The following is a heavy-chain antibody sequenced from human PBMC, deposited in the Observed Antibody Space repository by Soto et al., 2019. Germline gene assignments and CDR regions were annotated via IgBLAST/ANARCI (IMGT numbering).Heavy chain of an antibody. CDR2: IYNDGTYS. V-gene: IGHV3-74*01. D-gene: IGHD3-10*01. Sequence: GGSLRLSCAASGFIFKMYWMHWVRQSPGKGLVWISRIYNDGTYSDYADSVRGRFTISRDNVNDTLYLQMNNLRAEDSGLYYCTRGPRPISTGTGAYWGQGTQVTISS. J-gene: IGHJ4*02. CDR3: TRGPRPISTGTGAY. CDR1: GFIFKMYW.